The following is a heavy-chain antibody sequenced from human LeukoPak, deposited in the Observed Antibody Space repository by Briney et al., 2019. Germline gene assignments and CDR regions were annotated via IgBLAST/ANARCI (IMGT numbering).Heavy chain of an antibody. CDR1: GFTFSDYA. V-gene: IGHV3-48*03. CDR3: AELGITMIGGV. D-gene: IGHD3-10*02. Sequence: GGSLRLSCAASGFTFSDYAMHWVRQAPGKELEWVSYISSSGSTIYYADSVKGRFTISRDNAKNSLYLQMNSLRAEDTAVYYCAELGITMIGGVWGQGTMVTVSS. J-gene: IGHJ3*01. CDR2: ISSSGSTI.